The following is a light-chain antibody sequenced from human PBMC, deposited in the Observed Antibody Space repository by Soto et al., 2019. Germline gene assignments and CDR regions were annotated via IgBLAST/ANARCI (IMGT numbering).Light chain of an antibody. CDR2: EVS. CDR1: SSDVGAYNY. Sequence: QSALTQPASVSGSPGQWITISCTGTSSDVGAYNYVSWYQQHPGKAPKLMIFEVSHRPSGVSNRSSGSKSGNTASLTISGLRAEDDADYYCSSYTSSSTQVFGGGTKLTVL. J-gene: IGLJ2*01. CDR3: SSYTSSSTQV. V-gene: IGLV2-14*01.